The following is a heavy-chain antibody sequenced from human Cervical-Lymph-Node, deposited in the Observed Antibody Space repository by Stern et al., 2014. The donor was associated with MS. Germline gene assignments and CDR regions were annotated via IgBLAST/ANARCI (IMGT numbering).Heavy chain of an antibody. CDR3: AREGPLGFDY. V-gene: IGHV1-2*06. D-gene: IGHD7-27*01. J-gene: IGHJ4*02. CDR1: GYTFTGYY. CDR2: ITPNSGGT. Sequence: VQLVESGAEVKKPGASVKVSCKASGYTFTGYYMHWVRQAPGQGLEWRVRITPNSGGTNYAQKLQGRVTMTRDTSISTAYMELSRLRSDDTAVYYCAREGPLGFDYWGQGTLVTVSS.